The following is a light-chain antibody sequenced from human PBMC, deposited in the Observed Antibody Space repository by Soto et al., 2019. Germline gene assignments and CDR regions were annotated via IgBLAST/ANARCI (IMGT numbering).Light chain of an antibody. CDR3: QSYDSSLSRYV. CDR2: TNT. Sequence: QSALTQPPSVAGSPGQSVTISCTWCSANLGAVYDVHWYQQLPGTAPKLLIYTNTNRPSGVPDRFSGSKSGTSASLAITGLQAEDEADYYCQSYDSSLSRYVFGAGTKVTVL. V-gene: IGLV1-40*01. J-gene: IGLJ1*01. CDR1: SANLGAVYD.